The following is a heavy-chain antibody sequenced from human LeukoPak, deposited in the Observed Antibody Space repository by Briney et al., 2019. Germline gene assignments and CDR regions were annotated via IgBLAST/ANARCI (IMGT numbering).Heavy chain of an antibody. V-gene: IGHV4-4*07. CDR1: GGSISSYY. J-gene: IGHJ4*02. CDR3: ARGGLRFLEWSTVFDY. CDR2: IYTSGST. D-gene: IGHD3-3*01. Sequence: SETLSLTCTVSGGSISSYYWSWIRQPAGKGLEWIGRIYTSGSTNYNPSLKSRVTMSVDTSKNQFSLKLSSVTAADTAVYYCARGGLRFLEWSTVFDYWGQGTLVTVSS.